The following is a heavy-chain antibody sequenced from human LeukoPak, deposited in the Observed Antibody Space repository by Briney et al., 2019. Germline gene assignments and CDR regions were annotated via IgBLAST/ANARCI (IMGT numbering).Heavy chain of an antibody. CDR1: GFTFSSYE. J-gene: IGHJ4*02. V-gene: IGHV3-48*03. D-gene: IGHD3-10*02. Sequence: PGGSLRLSCAASGFTFSSYEMNWVRQAPGKGLEWVSYISSSGSTIYYADSVKGRFTISRDNAKNSLYLQMNSLRAEDTAVYYCARLFGELNDYWGQGTLVTVSS. CDR3: ARLFGELNDY. CDR2: ISSSGSTI.